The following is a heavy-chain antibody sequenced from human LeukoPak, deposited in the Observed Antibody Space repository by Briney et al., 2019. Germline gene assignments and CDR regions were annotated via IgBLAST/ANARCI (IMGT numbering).Heavy chain of an antibody. V-gene: IGHV3-23*01. J-gene: IGHJ4*02. CDR1: GLTFSSNA. CDR3: AKFRSGRAYFDS. CDR2: ISGSGATT. D-gene: IGHD3-10*01. Sequence: GGSLRLSCAVSGLTFSSNAMSWVRRAPGKGLEWVSFISGSGATTYYADSVKGRFTISRNNSENTLNLQMKSLRAEDTAVYYCAKFRSGRAYFDSWGQGTLVTVSS.